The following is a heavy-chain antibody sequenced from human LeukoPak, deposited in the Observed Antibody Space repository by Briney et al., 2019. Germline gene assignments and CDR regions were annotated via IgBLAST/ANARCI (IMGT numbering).Heavy chain of an antibody. CDR2: ITPTSGTA. D-gene: IGHD3-10*01. V-gene: IGHV1-69*06. Sequence: ASVKLSCKASGDTFSRYAISWVRQAPGQGLEWMGRITPTSGTASQVDARLTITADRDTNTVYMDLSSLRSDDTAVYYCAGDPPGTPIGFDIWGQGTLVTVSS. CDR3: AGDPPGTPIGFDI. CDR1: GDTFSRYA. J-gene: IGHJ3*02.